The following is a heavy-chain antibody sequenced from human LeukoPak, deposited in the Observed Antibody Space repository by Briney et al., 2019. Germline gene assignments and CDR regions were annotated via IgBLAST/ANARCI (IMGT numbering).Heavy chain of an antibody. CDR2: ISSSSSYI. D-gene: IGHD3-10*01. V-gene: IGHV3-21*04. CDR3: ARDMYYGSGTLMQYGMDV. CDR1: GFTFSSYS. J-gene: IGHJ6*02. Sequence: GGSLRLSCAASGFTFSSYSMNWVRQAPGKGLEWVSSISSSSSYIYYADSVKGRFTISRDNAKNSLYLQMNSLRAEDTAVYYCARDMYYGSGTLMQYGMDVWGQGTTVTVSS.